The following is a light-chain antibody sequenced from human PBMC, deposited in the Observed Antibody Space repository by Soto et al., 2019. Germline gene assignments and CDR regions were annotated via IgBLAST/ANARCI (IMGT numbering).Light chain of an antibody. CDR3: SPYTCGSITYV. J-gene: IGLJ1*01. CDR1: SSDVGGYNY. V-gene: IGLV2-14*01. Sequence: QSALTQPASVSGSPGQSITISCTGTSSDVGGYNYVSWYQQHPGKAPKLMIYEVSTRPSGVSNPFTGSKSGNRASLTVSGLHADYEPDYYCSPYTCGSITYVFVTGTKLTLL. CDR2: EVS.